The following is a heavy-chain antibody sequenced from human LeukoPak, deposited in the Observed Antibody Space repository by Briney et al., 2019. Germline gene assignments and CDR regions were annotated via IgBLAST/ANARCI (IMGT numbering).Heavy chain of an antibody. CDR1: GFTFSSYA. Sequence: GGSLRLSCAASGFTFSSYAMSWVRQAPGKGLEWVSLISGSGGSTYYADSVKGRFTISRDNSKNTLYLQMNSLRAEDTSGFYXXXDRDDYVWGSYLGAFDIWGQGTMVTVSS. V-gene: IGHV3-23*01. D-gene: IGHD3-16*01. J-gene: IGHJ3*02. CDR2: ISGSGGST. CDR3: XXDRDDYVWGSYLGAFDI.